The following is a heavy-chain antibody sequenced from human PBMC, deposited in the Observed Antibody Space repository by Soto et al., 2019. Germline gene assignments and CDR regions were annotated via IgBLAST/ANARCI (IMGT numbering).Heavy chain of an antibody. J-gene: IGHJ4*02. D-gene: IGHD6-6*01. CDR2: IYWDDDK. CDR1: GFSLSTSDVG. V-gene: IGHV2-5*02. CDR3: AHSRYSRSSFDY. Sequence: SGPTLVNPTQTLTLTCTFSGFSLSTSDVGVGWIRQPPGKALEWLTLIYWDDDKRYSPSLKSRLTITKDTSKNQVVLTMTNMDPVDTATFYCAHSRYSRSSFDYWGQGALVTVSS.